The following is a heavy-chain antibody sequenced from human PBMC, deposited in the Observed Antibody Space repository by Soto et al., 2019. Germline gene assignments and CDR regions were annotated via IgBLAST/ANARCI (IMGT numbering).Heavy chain of an antibody. V-gene: IGHV1-3*01. Sequence: ASVKVSCKASGYTFTSYAMHWVRQAPGQRLEWMGWINAGNGNTKYSQKFQGRVTITRDTSASTAYMELSSLRSEDTAVYYCARDPWGGAVDAFDIWGQGTMVTVSS. D-gene: IGHD3-10*01. J-gene: IGHJ3*02. CDR3: ARDPWGGAVDAFDI. CDR2: INAGNGNT. CDR1: GYTFTSYA.